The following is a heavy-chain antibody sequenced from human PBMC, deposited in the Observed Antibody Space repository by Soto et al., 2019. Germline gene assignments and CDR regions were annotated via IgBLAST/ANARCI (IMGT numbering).Heavy chain of an antibody. V-gene: IGHV1-18*01. CDR2: ISAYNGNT. Sequence: ASAKVSCKASGYAFTSYCISCVRHAPGQGLEWMGWISAYNGNTNYAQKLQGRVTMTTDTSTSTAYMELRSLRSDDTAVYYCARDPFYYDSSGAFDIWGQGTLVTGSS. CDR1: GYAFTSYC. CDR3: ARDPFYYDSSGAFDI. D-gene: IGHD3-22*01. J-gene: IGHJ3*02.